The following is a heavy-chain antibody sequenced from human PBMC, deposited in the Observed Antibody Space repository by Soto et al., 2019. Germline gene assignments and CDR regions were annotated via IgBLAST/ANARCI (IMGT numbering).Heavy chain of an antibody. D-gene: IGHD1-26*01. J-gene: IGHJ3*02. Sequence: GGSLSLSCAASGFTFSSYEMNWVRQAPGKGLEWVSYIGSSGSTIYYADSVKGRFTISRDNAKNSLYLQMNSLRAEDTAVYYCARDYRSYSGTFHDTFDIWGQGTMVTVSS. CDR1: GFTFSSYE. CDR3: ARDYRSYSGTFHDTFDI. V-gene: IGHV3-48*03. CDR2: IGSSGSTI.